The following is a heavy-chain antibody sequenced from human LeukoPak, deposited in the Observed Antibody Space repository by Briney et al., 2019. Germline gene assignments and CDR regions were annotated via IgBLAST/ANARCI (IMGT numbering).Heavy chain of an antibody. J-gene: IGHJ2*01. CDR1: GFTVSSNY. V-gene: IGHV3-53*01. CDR3: VRETRESVAAAATTTRDWHFDL. Sequence: PGGSLRLSCAASGFTVSSNYMTWVRQAPGKGLEWVSVIYSGNSGGSTYYADSVKGRFTTSRDNSKNTLYLQMNSLRPEDTAVYYCVRETRESVAAAATTTRDWHFDLWGRGTLVTVSS. CDR2: IYSGNSGGST. D-gene: IGHD6-13*01.